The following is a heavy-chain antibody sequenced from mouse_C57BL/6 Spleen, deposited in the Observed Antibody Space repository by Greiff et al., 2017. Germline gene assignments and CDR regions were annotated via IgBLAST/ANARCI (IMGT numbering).Heavy chain of an antibody. CDR3: ARYDCDGCWFAY. CDR2: ISPNTGGT. CDR1: GYTFTDYN. D-gene: IGHD2-12*01. V-gene: IGHV1-18*01. Sequence: VQLKQSGPGLVKPGASVKIPCKASGYTFTDYNMDWVKQSHGKSLEWIGDISPNTGGTFYNQKFKGKATLTVGKSSSTAYMELRSLTSEETAVYYCARYDCDGCWFAYWGQGTLVTVAA. J-gene: IGHJ3*01.